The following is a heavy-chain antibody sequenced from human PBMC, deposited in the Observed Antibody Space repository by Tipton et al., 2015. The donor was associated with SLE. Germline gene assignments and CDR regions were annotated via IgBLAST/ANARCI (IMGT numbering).Heavy chain of an antibody. CDR1: GGSISGYY. V-gene: IGHV4-59*01. J-gene: IGHJ2*01. Sequence: LRLSCTVSGGSISGYYWSWIRQPPGKGLEWIGYIYYSGTTNYSPSLRSRVTMSVDTSNNQFSPKLTSVTAADTAVYYCARGYCTGGGCQLMYFDLWGRGTLVTVSS. D-gene: IGHD2-8*02. CDR3: ARGYCTGGGCQLMYFDL. CDR2: IYYSGTT.